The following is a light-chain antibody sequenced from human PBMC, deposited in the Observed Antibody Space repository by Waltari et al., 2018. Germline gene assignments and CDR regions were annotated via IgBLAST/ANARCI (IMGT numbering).Light chain of an antibody. CDR1: QSVLYSSNNKNY. CDR2: WAS. V-gene: IGKV4-1*01. Sequence: DIVMTQSPDSLAVSLGERATIHCKSSQSVLYSSNNKNYLAWYQQKPGQPPKLLIYWASTRESGVPDRFSGSGSGTDFTLTISSLQAEDVAVYYCQQYYSPLTFGGGAKVEIK. J-gene: IGKJ4*01. CDR3: QQYYSPLT.